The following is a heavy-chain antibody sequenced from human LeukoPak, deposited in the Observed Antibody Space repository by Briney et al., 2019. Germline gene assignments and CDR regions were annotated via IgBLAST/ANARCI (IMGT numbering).Heavy chain of an antibody. CDR1: GGSFSGYY. CDR2: INHSGST. CDR3: ARDPKGHGPYYYYYGMDV. J-gene: IGHJ6*02. V-gene: IGHV4-34*01. Sequence: PSETLSLTCAVYGGSFSGYYWSWIRQPPGKGLEWIGEINHSGSTNYNPSLKSRVTISVDTSKNQFSLKLSSVTAADTAVYYCARDPKGHGPYYYYYGMDVWGQGTTVTVSS.